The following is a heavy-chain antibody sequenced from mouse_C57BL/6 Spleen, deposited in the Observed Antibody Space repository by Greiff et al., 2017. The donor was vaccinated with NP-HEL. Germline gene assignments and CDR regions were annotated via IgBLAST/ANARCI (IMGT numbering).Heavy chain of an antibody. V-gene: IGHV1-80*01. CDR1: GYAFSSYW. D-gene: IGHD1-1*01. J-gene: IGHJ2*01. CDR3: ARTATVDYFDY. Sequence: QVHVKQSGAELVKPGASVKISCKASGYAFSSYWMNWVKQRPGTGLEWIGQIYPGAGDTNYNGKFKGKATLTADKSSSTAYMQLSSLTSEDSAVYFCARTATVDYFDYWGQGTTLTVSS. CDR2: IYPGAGDT.